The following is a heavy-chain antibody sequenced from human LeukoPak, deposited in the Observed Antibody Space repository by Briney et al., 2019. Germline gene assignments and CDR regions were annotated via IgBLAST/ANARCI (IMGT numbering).Heavy chain of an antibody. CDR3: AKDRSSSWYDLDY. CDR2: IRYDGSDK. V-gene: IGHV3-30*02. CDR1: GFTFSSYG. J-gene: IGHJ4*02. Sequence: GGSLRLSCAASGFTFSSYGMHWVRQAPGKGLEWEAFIRYDGSDKYYADSVKGRFTISRDNSKNTLYLQMNSLRAEDTAVYYCAKDRSSSWYDLDYWGQGTLVTVSS. D-gene: IGHD6-13*01.